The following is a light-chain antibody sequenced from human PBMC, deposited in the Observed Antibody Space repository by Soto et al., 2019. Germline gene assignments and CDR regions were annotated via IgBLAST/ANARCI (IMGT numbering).Light chain of an antibody. CDR3: QQYGRSPYT. CDR1: ETVSSNY. CDR2: GAS. V-gene: IGKV3-20*01. J-gene: IGKJ3*01. Sequence: EIVMTQSPGTLSLSPGETATLSCRASETVSSNYVAWFHKKPGQAPRLLVYGASSRATSVPNRFGASWSGTDFTLTISRLEPEDFAVYYWQQYGRSPYTFGPGTKVDIK.